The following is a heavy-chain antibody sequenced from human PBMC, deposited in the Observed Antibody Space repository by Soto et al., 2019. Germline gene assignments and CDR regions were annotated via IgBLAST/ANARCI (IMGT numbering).Heavy chain of an antibody. D-gene: IGHD5-12*01. CDR1: GFTFSSDE. V-gene: IGHV3-48*03. CDR3: ARVMRDGYNLDY. Sequence: VQLVESGGGLVQPGGSLRLSCAASGFTFSSDEMNWVRQAPGKGLEWVSYISSSGSTIYYADSVKGRFTISRDNAKNSLYLQMNSLRAEDTAVYYCARVMRDGYNLDYWGQGTLVTVSS. CDR2: ISSSGSTI. J-gene: IGHJ4*02.